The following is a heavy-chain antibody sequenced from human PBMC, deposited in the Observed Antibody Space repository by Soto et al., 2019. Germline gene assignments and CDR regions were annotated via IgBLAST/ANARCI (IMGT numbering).Heavy chain of an antibody. D-gene: IGHD3-3*01. CDR3: ASGNYYDFWSCYIGRYYYGMDV. CDR1: GGTFSSYA. V-gene: IGHV1-69*01. CDR2: IIPIFGTA. Sequence: QVQLVQSGAEVKKPGSSVKVSCKASGGTFSSYAISWVRQAPGQGLEWMGGIIPIFGTANYAQKFQGRVTITADESTSTAYMELSSLRSEDTAVYYCASGNYYDFWSCYIGRYYYGMDVWGQGTTVTVSS. J-gene: IGHJ6*02.